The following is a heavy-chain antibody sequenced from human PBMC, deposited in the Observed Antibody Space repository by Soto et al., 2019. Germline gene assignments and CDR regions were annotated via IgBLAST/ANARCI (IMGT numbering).Heavy chain of an antibody. Sequence: EVQLLESGGGLVQPGGSLRLSCAASGFTFGSYAMSWVRQAPGKGLEWVSLISWTGDSSEYANSGKGRFTISRDYSKTTMFLQMNSLRAEDTTVYFFAKDNGIYGSGSFSHWGQGTLVTVSS. CDR3: AKDNGIYGSGSFSH. D-gene: IGHD3-10*01. CDR1: GFTFGSYA. J-gene: IGHJ4*02. CDR2: ISWTGDSS. V-gene: IGHV3-23*01.